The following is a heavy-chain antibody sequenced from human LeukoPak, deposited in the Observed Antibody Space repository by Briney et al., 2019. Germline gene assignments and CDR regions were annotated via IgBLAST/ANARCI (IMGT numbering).Heavy chain of an antibody. V-gene: IGHV3-7*05. D-gene: IGHD5-18*01. CDR3: ARVPGYSFGFFDY. CDR2: IKPDGSVK. J-gene: IGHJ4*02. Sequence: PGGSLRLSCAASGFTFSNDWMTWVRQAPGKGLEWVANIKPDGSVKNYVDSVKGRFTISRDNAENLLYLQLNSLRAEDTAVYFCARVPGYSFGFFDYWGQGTLVTVSS. CDR1: GFTFSNDW.